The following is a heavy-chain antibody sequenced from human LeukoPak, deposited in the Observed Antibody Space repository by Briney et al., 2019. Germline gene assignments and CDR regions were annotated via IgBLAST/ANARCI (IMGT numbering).Heavy chain of an antibody. Sequence: ASVKVSCKASGYTFTGYYMHWVRQAPGQGPEWMGWINPNSGGTNYAQKFQGRVTMTRDTSISTAYMELSRLRSDDTAVYYCAREDELWFGELLFDWFDPWGQGTLVTVST. CDR1: GYTFTGYY. J-gene: IGHJ5*02. D-gene: IGHD3-10*01. CDR2: INPNSGGT. CDR3: AREDELWFGELLFDWFDP. V-gene: IGHV1-2*02.